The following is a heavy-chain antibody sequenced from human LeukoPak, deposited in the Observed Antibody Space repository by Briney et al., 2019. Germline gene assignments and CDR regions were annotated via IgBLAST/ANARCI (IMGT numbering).Heavy chain of an antibody. CDR2: INPNSGGT. Sequence: ASVKVSCKASGYTFTGYYMHWVRQAPGQGLEWMGWINPNSGGTNYAQKFQGWVTMTRDTSISTAYMELSRLRSDDTAVYYCARGPLLLWFGPQLEYNWFDPWGQGTLVTVSS. V-gene: IGHV1-2*04. D-gene: IGHD3-10*01. J-gene: IGHJ5*02. CDR1: GYTFTGYY. CDR3: ARGPLLLWFGPQLEYNWFDP.